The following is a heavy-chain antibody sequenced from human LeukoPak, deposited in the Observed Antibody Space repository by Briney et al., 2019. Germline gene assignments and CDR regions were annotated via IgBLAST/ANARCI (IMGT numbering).Heavy chain of an antibody. CDR1: GFYFNPYW. CDR3: AREYYSSFDY. J-gene: IGHJ4*02. D-gene: IGHD2-21*01. Sequence: GGSLRLSCVASGFYFNPYWMAWVRQAPGKGLEWVATISHDGYSTFYVDSVRGRFSISRDNAQNSLFLQMSSLRVDDTAVYYRAREYYSSFDYWGQGALVTVSS. V-gene: IGHV3-7*01. CDR2: ISHDGYST.